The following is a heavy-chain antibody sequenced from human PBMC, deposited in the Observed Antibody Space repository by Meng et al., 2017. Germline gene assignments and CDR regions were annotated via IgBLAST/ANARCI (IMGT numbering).Heavy chain of an antibody. V-gene: IGHV3-7*01. CDR2: IKQDGSEK. Sequence: GESLKISCAASGFTFSSYWMSWVRQAPGKGLEWVANIKQDGSEKYYVDSVKGRFTISRDNAKNSLYLQMKSLRAEDTAVYYCARDRSRYLSGMDVWGQGTTVTVSS. D-gene: IGHD1-14*01. CDR3: ARDRSRYLSGMDV. CDR1: GFTFSSYW. J-gene: IGHJ6*02.